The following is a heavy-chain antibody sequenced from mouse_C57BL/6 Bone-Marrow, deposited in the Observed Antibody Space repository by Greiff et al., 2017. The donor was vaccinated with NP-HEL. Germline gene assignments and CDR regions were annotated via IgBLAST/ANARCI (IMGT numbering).Heavy chain of an antibody. CDR1: GYSLTSGYY. D-gene: IGHD6-1*01. V-gene: IGHV3-6*01. J-gene: IGHJ2*01. CDR2: ISYDGTN. CDR3: ARDSPYVYFDY. Sequence: EVKLMESGPGLVKPSQSLSLTCSVPGYSLTSGYYWNWIRRFPGNKLEWMGYISYDGTNNYNPSLKNRISITRDTSKNQFFLKLNSVTTEDTATYYCARDSPYVYFDYWGQGTTLTVSS.